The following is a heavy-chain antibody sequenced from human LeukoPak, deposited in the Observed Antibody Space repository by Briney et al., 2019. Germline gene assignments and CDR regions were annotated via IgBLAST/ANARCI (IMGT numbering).Heavy chain of an antibody. CDR1: GGSFSGYY. V-gene: IGHV4-34*01. CDR2: INHSGST. CDR3: ARGRLRIIVGANYVDY. J-gene: IGHJ4*02. D-gene: IGHD1-26*01. Sequence: PSETLSLTCGVSGGSFSGYYWNWIRQSPGKGLEWIGEINHSGSTSYNPSLKSRVTISVDTSKYQLSLKLRSLTAADTAVYFCARGRLRIIVGANYVDYWGQGTLVTVSS.